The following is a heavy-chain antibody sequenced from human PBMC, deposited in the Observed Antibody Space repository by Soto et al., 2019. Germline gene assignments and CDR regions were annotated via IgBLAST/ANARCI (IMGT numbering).Heavy chain of an antibody. Sequence: SVKASCKASGRNLSTYPLSWVRQAPGQGLESMGDVISSFDTSNYAQNIQGRVTISADDSSNTAYVELTGLTSADTTVYYSWPNVDRGYFIRWFVPWDQGTLVTVFS. V-gene: IGHV1-69*13. CDR3: WPNVDRGYFIRWFVP. CDR1: GRNLSTYP. CDR2: VISSFDTS. J-gene: IGHJ5*02. D-gene: IGHD3-22*01.